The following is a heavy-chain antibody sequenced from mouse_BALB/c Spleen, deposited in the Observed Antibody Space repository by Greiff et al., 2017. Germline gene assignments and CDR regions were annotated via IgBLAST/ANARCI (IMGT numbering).Heavy chain of an antibody. CDR1: GYTFTSYV. CDR3: ARGPITTVYYAMDY. Sequence: VHVKQSGPELVKPGASVKMSCKASGYTFTSYVMHWVKQKPGQGLEWIGYINPYNDGTKYNEKFKGKATLTSDKSSSTAYMELSSLTSEDSAVYYCARGPITTVYYAMDYWGQGTSVTVSS. V-gene: IGHV1-14*01. J-gene: IGHJ4*01. CDR2: INPYNDGT. D-gene: IGHD1-1*01.